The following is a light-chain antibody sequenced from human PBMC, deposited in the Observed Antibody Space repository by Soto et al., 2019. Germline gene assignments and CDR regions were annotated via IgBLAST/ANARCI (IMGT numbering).Light chain of an antibody. CDR3: QQYNNSPYT. V-gene: IGKV3-15*01. CDR2: DAS. J-gene: IGKJ2*01. Sequence: EIVMTQSPATLSVSPGERATLSCRASQSVSSNLAWYQQKPGQAPRLLIYDASTRPTGIPARFSGSGSGTDFTLTISSLQSEDFATYYCQQYNNSPYTFGQGTTLEIK. CDR1: QSVSSN.